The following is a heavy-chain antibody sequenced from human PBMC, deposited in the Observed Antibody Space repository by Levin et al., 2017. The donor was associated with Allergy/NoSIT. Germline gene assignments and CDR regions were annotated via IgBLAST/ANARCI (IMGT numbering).Heavy chain of an antibody. CDR3: AGEGGGGCSGGSCYQVGYYGMDV. CDR1: GFTFSSYW. Sequence: GGSLRLSCAASGFTFSSYWMSWVRQAPGKGLEWVANIKQDGSEKYYVDSVKGRFTISRDNAKNSLYLQMNSLRAEDTAVYYCAGEGGGGCSGGSCYQVGYYGMDVWGQGTTVTVSS. J-gene: IGHJ6*02. V-gene: IGHV3-7*01. D-gene: IGHD2-15*01. CDR2: IKQDGSEK.